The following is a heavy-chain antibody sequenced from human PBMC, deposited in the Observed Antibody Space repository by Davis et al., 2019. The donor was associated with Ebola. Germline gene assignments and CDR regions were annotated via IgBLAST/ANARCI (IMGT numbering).Heavy chain of an antibody. CDR1: GDSISSGYY. Sequence: GSLRLSCNVFGDSISSGYYWGWIRQPPGKGLEWIGNVYHSGNTNYNPSLKSRLFISVDTSKNQLSLNLNSVTAADTAVYYCARMDYGHSLDYWGQGTLVAVSS. J-gene: IGHJ4*02. CDR3: ARMDYGHSLDY. V-gene: IGHV4-38-2*02. CDR2: VYHSGNT. D-gene: IGHD4-17*01.